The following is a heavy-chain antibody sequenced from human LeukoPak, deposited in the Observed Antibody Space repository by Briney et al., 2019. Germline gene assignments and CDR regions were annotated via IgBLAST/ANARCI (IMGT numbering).Heavy chain of an antibody. Sequence: SETLSLTCTVSGGSISSGGYYWSWIRQHPGKGLEWIGYIYYSGSTYYNPSLKSRVTISVDTSKNQFSLKLSSVTAADTAVYYCARLAAAGDYYYYYGMDVWGQGTTVTVSS. CDR2: IYYSGST. D-gene: IGHD6-13*01. J-gene: IGHJ6*02. CDR3: ARLAAAGDYYYYYGMDV. CDR1: GGSISSGGYY. V-gene: IGHV4-31*03.